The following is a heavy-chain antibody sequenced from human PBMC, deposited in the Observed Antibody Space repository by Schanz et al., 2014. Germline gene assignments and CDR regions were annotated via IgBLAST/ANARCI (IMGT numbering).Heavy chain of an antibody. CDR3: ARELCSSTTCYVRYDP. J-gene: IGHJ5*02. CDR2: IYDRGST. D-gene: IGHD2-2*01. CDR1: GGSISSYY. Sequence: QVQLQESGPALVKPSETLSLTCTVSGGSISSYYWSWIRQPPGKELEWVAFIYDRGSTSYNPPLNIRVPISLDTAKNHSPLKLSSVTAADTAVYYCARELCSSTTCYVRYDPWGQGTLVTVSS. V-gene: IGHV4-4*08.